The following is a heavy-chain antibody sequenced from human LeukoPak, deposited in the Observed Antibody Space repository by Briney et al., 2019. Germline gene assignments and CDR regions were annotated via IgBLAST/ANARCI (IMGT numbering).Heavy chain of an antibody. Sequence: GGSLRLSCAVSGFTFDDYAMHWVRQAPGKGLEWVSGISWSGGTTDYADSVKGRFTISRDNAKNSVYLQMNSLRAEDMALYFCAKGRGVRSAAHNFDYWGQGTLVTVSS. J-gene: IGHJ4*02. CDR3: AKGRGVRSAAHNFDY. CDR2: ISWSGGTT. D-gene: IGHD3-10*01. V-gene: IGHV3-9*03. CDR1: GFTFDDYA.